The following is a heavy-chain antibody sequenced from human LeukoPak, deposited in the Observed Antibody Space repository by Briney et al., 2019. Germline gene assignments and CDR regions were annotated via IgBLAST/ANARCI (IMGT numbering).Heavy chain of an antibody. CDR1: GGSISSGGYY. Sequence: PSETLSLTCTVSGGSISSGGYYWSWIRQHPGKGLEWIGYIYYSGSTYYNPSLKSRVTISVDTSKNQFSLKLSSVTAADTAVYYCARSVEMATIADYWGQGTLVTVSS. J-gene: IGHJ4*02. V-gene: IGHV4-31*03. CDR3: ARSVEMATIADY. CDR2: IYYSGST. D-gene: IGHD5-24*01.